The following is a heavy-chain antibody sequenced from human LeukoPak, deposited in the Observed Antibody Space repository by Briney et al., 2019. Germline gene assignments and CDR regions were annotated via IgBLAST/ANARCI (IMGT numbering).Heavy chain of an antibody. D-gene: IGHD1-26*01. J-gene: IGHJ4*02. Sequence: SGGSLRPSCAASGFTFSDYYMSWIRQAPGKGLECVAVISYDGSNKYYADSVKGRFTISRDNSKNTLYLQMNSLRPEDTAVYYCARVSGNYQFDYWGQGTLVTVSS. CDR2: ISYDGSNK. CDR1: GFTFSDYY. V-gene: IGHV3-30*03. CDR3: ARVSGNYQFDY.